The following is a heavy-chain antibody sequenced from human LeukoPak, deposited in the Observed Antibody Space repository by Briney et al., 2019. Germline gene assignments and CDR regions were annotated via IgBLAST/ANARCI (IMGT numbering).Heavy chain of an antibody. Sequence: PGGSLRLSCAASGFTFSTYAMHWVRQAPGKGLEYVSGVSRKGGSTYYADSVKGRFTIFRDNSKDTLYLQMGGLRAEDMAVYYCARQAAGVVYWGQGTLVTVSS. J-gene: IGHJ4*02. D-gene: IGHD6-13*01. V-gene: IGHV3-64*02. CDR2: VSRKGGST. CDR3: ARQAAGVVY. CDR1: GFTFSTYA.